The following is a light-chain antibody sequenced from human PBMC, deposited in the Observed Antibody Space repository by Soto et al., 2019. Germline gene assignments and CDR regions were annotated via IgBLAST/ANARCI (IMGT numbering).Light chain of an antibody. Sequence: EIVLMQSPGTLSLSPGERATLSCRADRSVSDTLLTWFQQKPGQAPRLLIFGTSNRAPGIPDRFSGSGSGTDFTLTISGLEPDDFAVYYCQHYGASSWTFGQGTKVEIK. J-gene: IGKJ1*01. CDR2: GTS. CDR1: RSVSDTL. V-gene: IGKV3-20*01. CDR3: QHYGASSWT.